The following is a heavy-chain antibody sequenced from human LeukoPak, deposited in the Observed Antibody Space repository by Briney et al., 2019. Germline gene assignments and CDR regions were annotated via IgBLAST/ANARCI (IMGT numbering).Heavy chain of an antibody. Sequence: PGGSLRLSCASSGFTFSSYSMNWVRQAPGKGLEWVSSISSSSSYIYYADSVKGRFTISRDNAKNSLYLQMNSLRAEDTAVYYCARVRVVTALGYFDYWGQGTLVTVSS. CDR2: ISSSSSYI. CDR1: GFTFSSYS. D-gene: IGHD2-21*02. CDR3: ARVRVVTALGYFDY. V-gene: IGHV3-21*01. J-gene: IGHJ4*02.